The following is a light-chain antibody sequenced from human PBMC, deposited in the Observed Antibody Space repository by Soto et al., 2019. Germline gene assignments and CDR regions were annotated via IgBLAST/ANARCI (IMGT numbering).Light chain of an antibody. CDR3: QQYDTYWT. CDR1: QTISSW. Sequence: DIQMTQSPSTLSASVGGRVTITCRASQTISSWLAWYQQKPGKAPKLLIYKASSLESGVPSRFSGSGSGTEFTLTFSSLQPDDFATYYCQQYDTYWTFGQGTKVDNK. V-gene: IGKV1-5*03. J-gene: IGKJ1*01. CDR2: KAS.